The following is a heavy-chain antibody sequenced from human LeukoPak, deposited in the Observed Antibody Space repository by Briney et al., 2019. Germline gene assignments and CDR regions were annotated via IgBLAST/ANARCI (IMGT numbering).Heavy chain of an antibody. D-gene: IGHD6-6*01. Sequence: SGGSLRLSCAASGFTFSSYGMSWVRQAPGKGLEWVSAISGSGGSTYYADSVKGRFTISRDNAKNSLYLQMNSLRAEDTAVYYCARVVGSSSVFDYWGQGTLVTVSS. V-gene: IGHV3-23*01. CDR3: ARVVGSSSVFDY. CDR2: ISGSGGST. CDR1: GFTFSSYG. J-gene: IGHJ4*02.